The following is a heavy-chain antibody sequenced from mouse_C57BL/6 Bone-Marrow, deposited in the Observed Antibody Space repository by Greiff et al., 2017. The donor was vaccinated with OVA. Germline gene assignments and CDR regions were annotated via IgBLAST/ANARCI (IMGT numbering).Heavy chain of an antibody. D-gene: IGHD1-1*01. J-gene: IGHJ3*01. CDR2: INPNNGGT. CDR3: ARERGPYYYGSSSCAY. Sequence: VQLQQSGPELVKPGASVKISCKASGYTFTDYYMNWVKQSHGKSLEWIGDINPNNGGTSYNQKFKGKATLTVDKSSSTAYMELRSLTSEDSAVYYCARERGPYYYGSSSCAYWGQGTLVTVSA. CDR1: GYTFTDYY. V-gene: IGHV1-26*01.